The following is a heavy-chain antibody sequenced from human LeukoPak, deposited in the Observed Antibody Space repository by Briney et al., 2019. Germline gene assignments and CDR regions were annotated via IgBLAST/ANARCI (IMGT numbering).Heavy chain of an antibody. D-gene: IGHD3-22*01. Sequence: GGSLRLSCAASGFTFSSYAMSWVRQAPGKGLEWVSAISGSGGSTYYADSVKGRFTISRDNSKNPLYLQMNSLRAEDTAVYYCAKDRPNYYGSNGHYYKLNGDCWGQGTLVTVSS. CDR2: ISGSGGST. V-gene: IGHV3-23*01. J-gene: IGHJ4*02. CDR1: GFTFSSYA. CDR3: AKDRPNYYGSNGHYYKLNGDC.